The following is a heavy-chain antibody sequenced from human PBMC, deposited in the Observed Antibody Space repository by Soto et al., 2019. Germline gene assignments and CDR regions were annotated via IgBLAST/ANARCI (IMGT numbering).Heavy chain of an antibody. CDR1: GYTFNNYG. D-gene: IGHD1-26*01. CDR3: ARGEGFFDGLDV. J-gene: IGHJ6*02. Sequence: RASVKVSCKGSGYTFNNYGITWVRQAPGQGLEWMGWISAHNGNTNYAQKLQGRLKLTTGTSTSTAYMELRSLRYDDTAVYYCARGEGFFDGLDVWGLGTTVTVSS. V-gene: IGHV1-18*01. CDR2: ISAHNGNT.